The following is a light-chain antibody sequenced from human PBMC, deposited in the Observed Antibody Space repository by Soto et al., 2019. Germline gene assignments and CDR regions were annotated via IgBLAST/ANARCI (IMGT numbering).Light chain of an antibody. CDR2: GAS. Sequence: DIMLTQSPGTLSLSPGERATLSCRASQSVSSNYLAWYQQKPGQAPRLLIYGASTRASGIPDRFSGSGSGTDFTLTISRLEPEDSAVYYCQQYGSSPTWTVGQGTKVDIK. CDR3: QQYGSSPTWT. CDR1: QSVSSNY. J-gene: IGKJ1*01. V-gene: IGKV3-20*01.